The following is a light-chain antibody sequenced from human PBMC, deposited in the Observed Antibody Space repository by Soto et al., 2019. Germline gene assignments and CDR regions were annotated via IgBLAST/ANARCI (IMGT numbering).Light chain of an antibody. CDR3: AAWDASLSACV. CDR1: SSNIGTNT. CDR2: SND. J-gene: IGLJ1*01. V-gene: IGLV1-44*01. Sequence: QSVLTQPPSASGTPGQRVSISCSGGSSNIGTNTVNWYQHLPGTAPKLLIFSNDERPSGVPDRFAGSRSGTSASLAIVGLRSEDEAVYYCAAWDASLSACVFGNGTKLTVL.